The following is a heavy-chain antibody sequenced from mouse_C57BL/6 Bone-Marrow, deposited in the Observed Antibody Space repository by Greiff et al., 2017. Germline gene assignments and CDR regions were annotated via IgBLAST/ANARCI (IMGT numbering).Heavy chain of an antibody. V-gene: IGHV5-6*02. Sequence: EVMLVESGGDLVKPGGSLKLSCAASGFTFSSYGMSWVRQTPDKRLEWVATISSGGSYTYYPDSVKGRFTISRDNAKNTLYLQMSSLKSEDTAMYYCARRDYYYGSMDYWGQGTSVTVSS. D-gene: IGHD1-1*01. CDR1: GFTFSSYG. CDR2: ISSGGSYT. CDR3: ARRDYYYGSMDY. J-gene: IGHJ4*01.